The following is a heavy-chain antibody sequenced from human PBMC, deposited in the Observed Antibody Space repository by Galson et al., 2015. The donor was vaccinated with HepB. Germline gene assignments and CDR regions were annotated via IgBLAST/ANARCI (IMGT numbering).Heavy chain of an antibody. Sequence: SLRLSCAASGFTFSSYAMSWVRQAPGKGLEWVSAISGSGGSTYYADSVKGRFTISRDNSKNTLYLQMNSLRAEDTAVYYCATGPYDFWSGWGPDFDYWGQGTLVTVSS. J-gene: IGHJ4*02. D-gene: IGHD3-3*01. CDR3: ATGPYDFWSGWGPDFDY. CDR2: ISGSGGST. V-gene: IGHV3-23*01. CDR1: GFTFSSYA.